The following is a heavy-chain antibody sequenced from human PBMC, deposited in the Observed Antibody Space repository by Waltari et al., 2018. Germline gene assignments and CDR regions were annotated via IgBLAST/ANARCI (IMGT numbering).Heavy chain of an antibody. V-gene: IGHV3-23*01. CDR2: ISGSGGGT. CDR1: GFTISSYP. Sequence: EVQLLESGGGLVQPGGSLRLSCAASGFTISSYPMNWVRQAPGKGLEWVSGISGSGGGTYYADSVKGRFTISRDNSKNTLYLQMNSLRAGDTAVYYCAKDRRYISSWSTVFDIWGQGTMVTVSS. CDR3: AKDRRYISSWSTVFDI. J-gene: IGHJ3*02. D-gene: IGHD6-13*01.